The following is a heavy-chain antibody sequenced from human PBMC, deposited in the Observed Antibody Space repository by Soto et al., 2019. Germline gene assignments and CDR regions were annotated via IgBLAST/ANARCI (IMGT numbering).Heavy chain of an antibody. CDR2: IIPIFGTA. Sequence: QVQLVQSGAEVMKPGSSVKVSCKASGGTFSSYAISWVRQAPGQGLEWMGGIIPIFGTANYAQKFQGRVTITADESTSTAYMELSSLRSEDTAVYYCARYYSSGWYGNYYYGMDVWGQGTTVTVSS. V-gene: IGHV1-69*01. CDR1: GGTFSSYA. D-gene: IGHD6-19*01. J-gene: IGHJ6*02. CDR3: ARYYSSGWYGNYYYGMDV.